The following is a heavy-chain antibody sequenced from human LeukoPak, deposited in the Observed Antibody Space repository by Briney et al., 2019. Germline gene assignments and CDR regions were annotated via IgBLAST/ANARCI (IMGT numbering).Heavy chain of an antibody. D-gene: IGHD3-22*01. CDR1: GGSINSYF. V-gene: IGHV4-59*01. Sequence: PPESLSLTCTVTGGSINSYFWGWIRQPPGKRLEWIGYIYDSGRTNYNPTRKSRVTMSVDASTNLLTLKLSSVTAADTAGYYCARGTTKGYYYDTSGYYVKWGQGALVTVSS. CDR3: ARGTTKGYYYDTSGYYVK. CDR2: IYDSGRT. J-gene: IGHJ4*02.